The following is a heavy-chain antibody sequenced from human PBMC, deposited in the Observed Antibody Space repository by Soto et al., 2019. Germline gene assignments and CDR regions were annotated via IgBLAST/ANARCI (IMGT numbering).Heavy chain of an antibody. Sequence: QVQLQESGPGLVKPSETLSLTCTVSSGSISTYYWSWIRQPPGKGLEWIGYVYYSGYTNYNPSLKSSVTKPVDTSKNQYALKLTSVTAADTDVYYCARGLYGDYSWEASDIWGQGTMVTVSS. CDR3: ARGLYGDYSWEASDI. CDR2: VYYSGYT. J-gene: IGHJ3*02. CDR1: SGSISTYY. D-gene: IGHD4-17*01. V-gene: IGHV4-59*01.